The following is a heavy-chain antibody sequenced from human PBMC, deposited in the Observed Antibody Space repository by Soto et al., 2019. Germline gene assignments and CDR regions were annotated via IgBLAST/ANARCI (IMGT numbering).Heavy chain of an antibody. J-gene: IGHJ6*03. Sequence: ASVKVSCKASGYTFTSYDINWVRQATGQGLEWMGWMNPNSGNTGYAQKFQGRVTMTRNTSISTAYMELSSLRSEDTAVYYCARLGYCRGGSCYSSAYMDVWGKGTTVTVSS. V-gene: IGHV1-8*01. CDR1: GYTFTSYD. D-gene: IGHD2-15*01. CDR2: MNPNSGNT. CDR3: ARLGYCRGGSCYSSAYMDV.